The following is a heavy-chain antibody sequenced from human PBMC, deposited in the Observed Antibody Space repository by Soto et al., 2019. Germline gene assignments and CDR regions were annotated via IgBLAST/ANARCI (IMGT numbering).Heavy chain of an antibody. D-gene: IGHD3-3*01. CDR3: ARWSYLDY. CDR2: ISGSDGKT. V-gene: IGHV3-23*01. J-gene: IGHJ4*02. CDR1: GFSFGSYA. Sequence: GGSLRLSCAASGFSFGSYALSWVRQAPGKGLEWVSTISGSDGKTFYADSVKGRFSISRDTSQSTLYLQMNSLRVDDTAMYYCARWSYLDYWGQGTRVTVSS.